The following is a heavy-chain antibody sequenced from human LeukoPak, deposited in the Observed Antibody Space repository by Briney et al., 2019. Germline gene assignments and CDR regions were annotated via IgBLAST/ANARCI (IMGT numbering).Heavy chain of an antibody. CDR2: INSGGST. D-gene: IGHD2-2*01. J-gene: IGHJ3*02. CDR1: GFTVSGNY. V-gene: IGHV3-66*02. CDR3: AREEGYCSSTSCSYAFDI. Sequence: GGSLRLSCAASGFTVSGNYMSWVRQAPGKGLEWVSVINSGGSTYYADSVKGRFTISRDNSKNTRYLQMNSLRDEATALYYCAREEGYCSSTSCSYAFDIWGQGTMVTVSS.